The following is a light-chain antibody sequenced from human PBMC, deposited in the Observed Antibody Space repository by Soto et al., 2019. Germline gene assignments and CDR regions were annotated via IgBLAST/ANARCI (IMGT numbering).Light chain of an antibody. J-gene: IGKJ1*01. V-gene: IGKV3-11*01. CDR2: DAS. Sequence: EIVLTPSTATLSLYPGTRATLSCRASQSVSSYLAWYQQKPGQAPRLLIYDASNRATGIPDRFTGSGSGTDFTLTISRLEPEDFAVYYCQQYDKWPRTFCQGTKVDI. CDR3: QQYDKWPRT. CDR1: QSVSSY.